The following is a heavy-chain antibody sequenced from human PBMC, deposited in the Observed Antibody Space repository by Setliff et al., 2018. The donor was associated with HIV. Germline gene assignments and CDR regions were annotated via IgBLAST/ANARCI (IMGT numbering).Heavy chain of an antibody. D-gene: IGHD3-10*01. V-gene: IGHV3-21*01. CDR2: ISTSSRYL. CDR1: GLSLSDYN. J-gene: IGHJ4*02. Sequence: GGSLRLSCVVSGLSLSDYNMNWVRQAPGKGLEWVSSISTSSRYLSYSASVKGRVTISRDNAKNSLYLQMNSLRAEETAVYYCARAARGSYFDYWGQGTLVTVSS. CDR3: ARAARGSYFDY.